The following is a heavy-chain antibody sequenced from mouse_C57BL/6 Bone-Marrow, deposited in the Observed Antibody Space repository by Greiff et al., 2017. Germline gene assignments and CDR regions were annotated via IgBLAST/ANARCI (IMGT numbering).Heavy chain of an antibody. Sequence: VQLQQSGAELVKPGASVKLSCTASGFNIKDYYMHWVKQRTEQGLEWIGRIDPEDGDTKYAPKFQGKATITADTSSNTAYLQLSSLTSEDTAVYYCATYYYGSSPYYFDYWGQGTTLTVSS. CDR2: IDPEDGDT. J-gene: IGHJ2*01. CDR3: ATYYYGSSPYYFDY. D-gene: IGHD1-1*01. V-gene: IGHV14-2*01. CDR1: GFNIKDYY.